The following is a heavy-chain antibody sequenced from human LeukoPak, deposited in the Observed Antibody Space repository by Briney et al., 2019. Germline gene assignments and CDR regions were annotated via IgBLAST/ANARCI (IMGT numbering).Heavy chain of an antibody. CDR2: IYTSGST. Sequence: SETLSLTCTVSGGSISSYYWSWIRQPPGEGLEWIGYIYTSGSTNYNPSLKSRVTISVDTSKNQFSLKLSSVTAADTAVYYCARPICSSTSCYTNWFDPWGQGTLVTVSS. CDR1: GGSISSYY. CDR3: ARPICSSTSCYTNWFDP. V-gene: IGHV4-4*09. J-gene: IGHJ5*02. D-gene: IGHD2-2*02.